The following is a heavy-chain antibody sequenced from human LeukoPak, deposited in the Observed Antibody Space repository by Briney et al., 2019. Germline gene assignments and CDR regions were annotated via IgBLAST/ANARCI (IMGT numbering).Heavy chain of an antibody. CDR1: GGSISSGGYY. D-gene: IGHD3-22*01. J-gene: IGHJ4*02. CDR2: IYYSGST. Sequence: SQTLSLTCTVSGGSISSGGYYWSWIRQHPGKGLEWIGYIYYSGSTNYNPSLKSRVTISVDTSKNQFSLKLSSVTAADTAMYYCARHQYYHDRSGYSAYRHFDYWGQGTLVTVSS. V-gene: IGHV4-31*03. CDR3: ARHQYYHDRSGYSAYRHFDY.